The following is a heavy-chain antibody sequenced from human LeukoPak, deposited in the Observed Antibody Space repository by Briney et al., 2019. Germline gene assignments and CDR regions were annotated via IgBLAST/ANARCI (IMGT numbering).Heavy chain of an antibody. CDR3: ARDTYDSSGYYRIDP. D-gene: IGHD3-22*01. V-gene: IGHV3-48*03. CDR1: GFTFSSYE. CDR2: ISSSGSTI. Sequence: GGSLRLSCAASGFTFSSYEMNWVRQAPGKGLEWVSCISSSGSTIYYADSVKGRFTISRDNAKNSLYLQMNSLRAEDTAVYYCARDTYDSSGYYRIDPWGQGTLVTVSS. J-gene: IGHJ5*02.